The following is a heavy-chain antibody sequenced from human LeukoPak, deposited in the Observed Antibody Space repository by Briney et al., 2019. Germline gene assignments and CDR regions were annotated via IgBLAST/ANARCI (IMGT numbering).Heavy chain of an antibody. V-gene: IGHV4-59*01. Sequence: SETLSLTCTVSCDSISPYYWGWIRQPPGKGLEWIGYIYYSGDTTYNPSLKSRVTMSVDTSKNHSSLKLSSATGADTAVYYCARDKQPGEYWGQGALVTVSS. CDR1: CDSISPYY. D-gene: IGHD1-1*01. J-gene: IGHJ4*02. CDR3: ARDKQPGEY. CDR2: IYYSGDT.